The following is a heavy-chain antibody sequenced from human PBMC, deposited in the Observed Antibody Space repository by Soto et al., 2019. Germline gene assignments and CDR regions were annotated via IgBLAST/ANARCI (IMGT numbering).Heavy chain of an antibody. D-gene: IGHD6-6*01. CDR2: IWYDGSNK. CDR3: ARGSSPKLDYYYYGMDV. CDR1: GFTFSSYG. V-gene: IGHV3-33*01. Sequence: GGSLRLSCAASGFTFSSYGMHWVRQAPGKGLEWVAVIWYDGSNKYYADSVKGRFTISRDNSKNTLYLQMNSLRAEDTAVYYCARGSSPKLDYYYYGMDVWGQGTTGTVSS. J-gene: IGHJ6*02.